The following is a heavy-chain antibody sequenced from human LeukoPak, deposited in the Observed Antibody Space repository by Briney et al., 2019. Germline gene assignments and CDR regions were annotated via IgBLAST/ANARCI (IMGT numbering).Heavy chain of an antibody. CDR2: IYYSGST. J-gene: IGHJ4*02. CDR1: GGSISSYY. CDR3: ARGGSSWYFDY. V-gene: IGHV4-59*12. Sequence: SETLSLTCTVSGGSISSYYWSWIRQPPGKGLEWIGYIYYSGSTNYNPSLKSRVTISVDTSKNQFSLKLSSVTAADTAVYYCARGGSSWYFDYWGQGTLVTVSS. D-gene: IGHD6-13*01.